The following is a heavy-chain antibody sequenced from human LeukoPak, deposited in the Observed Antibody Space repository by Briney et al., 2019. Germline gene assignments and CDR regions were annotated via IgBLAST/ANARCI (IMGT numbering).Heavy chain of an antibody. J-gene: IGHJ4*02. CDR2: IIPIIGTP. D-gene: IGHD6-13*01. Sequence: GASVKVSCEASGGTFSSNVISWVRQAPGQGLEWMGRIIPIIGTPDYAQKFQGRVTITADKSTHTAYMELTSLKSDDTAVYYCARAGGSSWYVSLYYWGQGTPVTVSS. CDR3: ARAGGSSWYVSLYY. CDR1: GGTFSSNV. V-gene: IGHV1-69*04.